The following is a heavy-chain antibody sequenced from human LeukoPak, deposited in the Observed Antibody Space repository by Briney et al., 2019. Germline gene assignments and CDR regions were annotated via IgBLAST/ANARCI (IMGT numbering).Heavy chain of an antibody. D-gene: IGHD6-25*01. CDR2: INHSGST. J-gene: IGHJ5*02. V-gene: IGHV4-34*01. Sequence: SETLSLTCAVYGGSFSGYYWSWIRQPPGKGLEWIGEINHSGSTNYNPSLKSRVTISVDTSKNQFSLKLSSVTAADTAVYYCARASGRFNWFDPWGQGTLVTVPS. CDR1: GGSFSGYY. CDR3: ARASGRFNWFDP.